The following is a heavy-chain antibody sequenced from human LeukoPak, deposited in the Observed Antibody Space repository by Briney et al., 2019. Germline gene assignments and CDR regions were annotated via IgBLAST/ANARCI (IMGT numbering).Heavy chain of an antibody. J-gene: IGHJ4*02. D-gene: IGHD3-16*01. CDR3: VKHPSPVFGGGSYFED. CDR2: ISGSGVNT. Sequence: GGSLRLSCAASGLTFGSFVMTWVRQAPGKGLEWVSAISGSGVNTDYADSVKGRFTISRDNSKNTLYLQMHSLTAEDTAVYYCVKHPSPVFGGGSYFEDWGQGTPVTVSS. V-gene: IGHV3-23*01. CDR1: GLTFGSFV.